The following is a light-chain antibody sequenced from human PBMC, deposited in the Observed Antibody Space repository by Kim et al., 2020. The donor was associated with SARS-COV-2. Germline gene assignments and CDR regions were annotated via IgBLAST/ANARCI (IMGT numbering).Light chain of an antibody. J-gene: IGLJ1*01. CDR3: DSRDNSVNHHV. CDR2: NRN. Sequence: SSELTQDPAVSVALGQTVRITCQGDSLRRYYPCWFQQKPGQAPILVIYNRNNRPSGIPDRFSGTSSGNTASLTITEAQAVDETVYYCDSRDNSVNHHVFG. CDR1: SLRRYY. V-gene: IGLV3-19*01.